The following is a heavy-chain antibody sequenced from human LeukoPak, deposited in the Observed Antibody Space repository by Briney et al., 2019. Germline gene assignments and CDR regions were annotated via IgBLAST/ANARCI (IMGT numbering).Heavy chain of an antibody. CDR2: IKSKTDGGTT. J-gene: IGHJ4*02. D-gene: IGHD3-16*01. CDR3: TTDIGDGGN. CDR1: GFTFSNAW. V-gene: IGHV3-15*01. Sequence: PGGSLRLSCAASGFTFSNAWKSWVRQAPGKGLEWVGCIKSKTDGGTTDYAAPVKGRFTISRDDSKNTLYLQMNSLKTEDTAVYYCTTDIGDGGNWGQGTLGTVSS.